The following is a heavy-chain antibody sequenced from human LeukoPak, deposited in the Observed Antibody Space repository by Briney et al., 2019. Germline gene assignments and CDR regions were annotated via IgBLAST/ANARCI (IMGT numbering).Heavy chain of an antibody. CDR2: IRYDGSNK. Sequence: PGGSLRLSCAASGFTFSSYGMHWVRQAPGKGLEWVAFIRYDGSNKYYADSVKGRFTISRDNSKNTPYLQMNSLRAEDTAVYYCAKVTVVVVAATPSDYWGQGTLVTVSS. CDR1: GFTFSSYG. D-gene: IGHD2-15*01. CDR3: AKVTVVVVAATPSDY. V-gene: IGHV3-30*02. J-gene: IGHJ4*02.